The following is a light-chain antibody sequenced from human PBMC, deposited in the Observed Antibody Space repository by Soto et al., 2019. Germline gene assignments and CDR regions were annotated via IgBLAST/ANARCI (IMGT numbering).Light chain of an antibody. CDR3: SSYTSTSTRVV. J-gene: IGLJ2*01. V-gene: IGLV2-14*01. CDR1: SSDVGGYKY. Sequence: QSVLTQPASVSGSPGQSITISCTGTSSDVGGYKYVSWYQQNPGKAPNLIIYEVSNRPSGVSNRFSGSKSGNTASLTISGLQAEDEADYYCSSYTSTSTRVVFGGGTKLTVL. CDR2: EVS.